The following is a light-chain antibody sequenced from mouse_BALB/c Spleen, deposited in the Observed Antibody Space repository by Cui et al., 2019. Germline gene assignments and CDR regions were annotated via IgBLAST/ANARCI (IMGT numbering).Light chain of an antibody. J-gene: IGKJ2*01. V-gene: IGKV4-50*01. CDR3: QQFTSSPSIVT. Sequence: NVFNQSSATLSASFREEVTMSCRGSRSVNYMYWYQEKLGGSPKLWIYYTSNLAPGVPARFSGSGSGNSYSLTISSMEGEDAATYYCQQFTSSPSIVTFGGGTKLEIK. CDR2: YTS. CDR1: RSVNY.